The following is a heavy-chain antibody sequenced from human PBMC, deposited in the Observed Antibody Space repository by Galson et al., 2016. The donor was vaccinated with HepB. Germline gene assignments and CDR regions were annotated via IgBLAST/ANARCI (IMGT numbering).Heavy chain of an antibody. Sequence: SLRLSCAASGFTFSSYSMNWVRQAPGKGLEWVSSISSRSNYIYYADSVKGRFTISRDNAKNSLYLQMNSLRAEETALYYCARDGELGGSYYGRDFDIWGQGTMVTVSS. CDR2: ISSRSNYI. CDR3: ARDGELGGSYYGRDFDI. V-gene: IGHV3-21*01. D-gene: IGHD1-26*01. J-gene: IGHJ3*02. CDR1: GFTFSSYS.